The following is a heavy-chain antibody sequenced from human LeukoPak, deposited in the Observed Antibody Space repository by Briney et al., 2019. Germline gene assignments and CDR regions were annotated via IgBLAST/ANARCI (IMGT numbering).Heavy chain of an antibody. CDR1: GGTFSSYA. CDR3: ARGLHLSHSSGYYYVPFDI. CDR2: IIPIFGTA. J-gene: IGHJ3*02. V-gene: IGHV1-69*05. Sequence: SVKVSCKASGGTFSSYAISWVRQAPGQGLEWMGRIIPIFGTANYAQKFQGRVTITTDESTSTAYMELSSLRSEDTAVYYCARGLHLSHSSGYYYVPFDIWGQGTMVTVSS. D-gene: IGHD3-22*01.